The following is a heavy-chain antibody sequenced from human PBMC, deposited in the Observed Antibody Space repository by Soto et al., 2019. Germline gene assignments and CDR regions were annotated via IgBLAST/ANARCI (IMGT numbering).Heavy chain of an antibody. CDR2: IYPGDSDT. J-gene: IGHJ6*02. V-gene: IGHV5-51*01. Sequence: PGESLKISCKGSGYSFTSYWIGWVRQMPGKGLEWMGIIYPGDSDTRYSPSFQGQVTISADKSISTAYLQWSSLKASDTAMYYCARTVYSSLTYYYYYGMDVWGQGTTVTVSS. D-gene: IGHD6-6*01. CDR1: GYSFTSYW. CDR3: ARTVYSSLTYYYYYGMDV.